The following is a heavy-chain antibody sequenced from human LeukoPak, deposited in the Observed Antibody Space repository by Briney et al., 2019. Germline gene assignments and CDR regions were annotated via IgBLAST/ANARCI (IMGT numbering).Heavy chain of an antibody. D-gene: IGHD2-2*01. CDR2: ISNDGSSE. V-gene: IGHV3-30*18. Sequence: GGSLRLSCVASGFTFNTYGMHWVRQAPGKGLEWVAGISNDGSSEDYADSVKGRFTISRDKSKNTVYLQMNSLRVEDTAVYYCAKAAYCTSTSCHFSGYAQRPLDSWGQGTLVTVSS. CDR3: AKAAYCTSTSCHFSGYAQRPLDS. J-gene: IGHJ4*02. CDR1: GFTFNTYG.